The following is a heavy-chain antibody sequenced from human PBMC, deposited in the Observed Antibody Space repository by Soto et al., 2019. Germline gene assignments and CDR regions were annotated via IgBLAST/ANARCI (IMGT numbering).Heavy chain of an antibody. CDR3: ARGDIVATIISD. Sequence: LRLSCADSGFTFSSYWMHWFLQAPGKGLVWVSRINSDGSSTSYADSVKGRFTISRDNAKNTLYLQMNSLRAEDTAVYYCARGDIVATIISDWGQGTLVTVSS. CDR2: INSDGSST. J-gene: IGHJ4*02. CDR1: GFTFSSYW. D-gene: IGHD5-12*01. V-gene: IGHV3-74*01.